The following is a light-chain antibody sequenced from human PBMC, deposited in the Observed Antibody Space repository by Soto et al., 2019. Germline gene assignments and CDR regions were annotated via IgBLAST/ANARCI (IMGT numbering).Light chain of an antibody. CDR1: ESIARH. CDR3: RQTYSTLSIT. V-gene: IGKV1-39*01. Sequence: DIQMTQSPSSLSASVGDRVTITCRASESIARHLNWYQQKPGKAPKLLIYAASSLQNGVPSRFRGGGSGTDFTLTISNLQPEDFATYYCRQTYSTLSITFGQGTRPEIK. CDR2: AAS. J-gene: IGKJ5*01.